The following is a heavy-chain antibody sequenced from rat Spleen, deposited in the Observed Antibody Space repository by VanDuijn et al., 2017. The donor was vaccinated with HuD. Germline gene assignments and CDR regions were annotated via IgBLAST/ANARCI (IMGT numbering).Heavy chain of an antibody. J-gene: IGHJ3*01. Sequence: EVQLVESGGGLVQPGRSLKLSCAASGFTFSNYGMAWVRQAPTKGLEWVATISYDGSSTYYRDSVKGRFTISRDNAKSTLYLQMDSLRSEDTATYYCAREADKPFHYFDYWGQGTLVTVAS. V-gene: IGHV5-29*01. CDR2: ISYDGSST. CDR1: GFTFSNYG. CDR3: AREADKPFHYFDY. D-gene: IGHD1-1*01.